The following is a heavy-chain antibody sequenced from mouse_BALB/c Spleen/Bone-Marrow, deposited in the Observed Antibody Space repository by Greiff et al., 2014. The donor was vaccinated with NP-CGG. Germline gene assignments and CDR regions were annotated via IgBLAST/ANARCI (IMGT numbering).Heavy chain of an antibody. J-gene: IGHJ4*01. Sequence: VQLQESGAELVGPGTTVKVSCKGSGYAFTNYLVEWVKQRPGQGLEWIGVINSGGGGTKYNEKFKGKATRTADKTSSTVYMQLSSLTSDDSAVYFCARAITDAMDYWGQGTSVTVSS. D-gene: IGHD2-4*01. V-gene: IGHV1-54*01. CDR1: GYAFTNYL. CDR3: ARAITDAMDY. CDR2: INSGGGGT.